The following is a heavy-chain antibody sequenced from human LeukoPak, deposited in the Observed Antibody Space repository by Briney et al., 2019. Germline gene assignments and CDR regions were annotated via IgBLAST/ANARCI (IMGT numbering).Heavy chain of an antibody. J-gene: IGHJ4*02. Sequence: GGSLRLSCAASGFTFSTSWMHWVRQAPGKGLVWVSRINTDGSSTSHAYSVKGRFTISRDNAKNTLYLQMNSLRAEDTAVYYCARGGMEQWLAFDYWGQGTLVTVSS. CDR2: INTDGSST. CDR3: ARGGMEQWLAFDY. CDR1: GFTFSTSW. D-gene: IGHD6-19*01. V-gene: IGHV3-74*01.